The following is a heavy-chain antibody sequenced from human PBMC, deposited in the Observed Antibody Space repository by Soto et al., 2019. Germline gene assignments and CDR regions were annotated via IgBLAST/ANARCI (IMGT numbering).Heavy chain of an antibody. CDR3: AKSLWDTSGWKTDY. CDR2: NYYSGSI. D-gene: IGHD6-19*01. CDR1: GDSISSLY. J-gene: IGHJ4*02. Sequence: QVQLQESGPGLVKPSETLSLTCTVSGDSISSLYWSWIRQPPGKGLEWIGYNYYSGSINYTPSLKSRVIISVDPSKTQFSLRLSSVTAADTAVYYCAKSLWDTSGWKTDYWGQGALVTVSS. V-gene: IGHV4-59*01.